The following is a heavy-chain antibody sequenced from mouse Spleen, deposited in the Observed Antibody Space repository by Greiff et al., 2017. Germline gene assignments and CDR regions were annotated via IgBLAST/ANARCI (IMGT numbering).Heavy chain of an antibody. CDR3: ARVITSFDY. CDR1: GFTFSSYA. J-gene: IGHJ2*01. CDR2: ISDGGSYT. Sequence: DVQLVESGGGLVKPGGSLKLSCAASGFTFSSYAMSWVRQTPEKRLEWVATISDGGSYTYYPDNVKGRFTISRDNAKNNLYLQMSHLKSEDTAMYYCARVITSFDYWGQGTTLTVSS. D-gene: IGHD1-1*01. V-gene: IGHV5-4*01.